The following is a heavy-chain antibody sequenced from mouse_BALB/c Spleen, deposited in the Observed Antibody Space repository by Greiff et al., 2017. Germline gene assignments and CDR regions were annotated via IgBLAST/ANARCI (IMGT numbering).Heavy chain of an antibody. D-gene: IGHD3-1*01. V-gene: IGHV1-18*01. J-gene: IGHJ3*01. CDR1: GYTFTDYN. Sequence: EVQLQQSGPELVKPGASVKIPCKASGYTFTDYNMDWVKQSHGKSLEWIGDINPNNGGTIYNQKFKGKATLTVDKSSSTAYMELRSLTSEDTAVYYCAMRAIGLQFAYWGQGTLVTVSA. CDR2: INPNNGGT. CDR3: AMRAIGLQFAY.